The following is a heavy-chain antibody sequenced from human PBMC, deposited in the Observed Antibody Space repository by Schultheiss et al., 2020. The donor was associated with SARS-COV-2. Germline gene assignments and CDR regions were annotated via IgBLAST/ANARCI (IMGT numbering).Heavy chain of an antibody. J-gene: IGHJ4*02. CDR3: ARGGRDGYILFDY. D-gene: IGHD5-24*01. V-gene: IGHV3-33*01. CDR1: GFTFSSYG. Sequence: GGSLRLSCAASGFTFSSYGMHWVRQAPGKGLEWVAVIWYDGSNKYYADSVKGRFTISRDNSKNTLYLQMNSLRAEDTAVYYCARGGRDGYILFDYWGQGTLVTVSS. CDR2: IWYDGSNK.